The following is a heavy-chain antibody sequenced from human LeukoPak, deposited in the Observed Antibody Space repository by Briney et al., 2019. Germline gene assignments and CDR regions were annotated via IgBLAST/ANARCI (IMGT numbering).Heavy chain of an antibody. CDR2: INHSGST. CDR3: ARKLVLFGY. V-gene: IGHV4-39*07. CDR1: GGSVSSGSYY. Sequence: SETLSLTCTVSGGSVSSGSYYWSWIRQPPGKGLEWIGEINHSGSTNYNPSLKSRVTISVDTSKNQFSLKLSSVTAADTAVYYCARKLVLFGYWGQGTLVTVSS. J-gene: IGHJ4*02.